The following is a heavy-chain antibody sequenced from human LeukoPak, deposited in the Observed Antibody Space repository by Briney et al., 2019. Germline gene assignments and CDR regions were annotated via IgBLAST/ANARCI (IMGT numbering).Heavy chain of an antibody. Sequence: EASVKVSCKAFGGTFSSYAISWVRQAPGQGLEWMGGIIPIFGTANYAQKFQGRVTITADESTSTAYMELSSLRSEDTAVYYCARAPRYSSGWYGDYWGQGTLVTVSS. V-gene: IGHV1-69*13. J-gene: IGHJ4*02. CDR1: GGTFSSYA. CDR2: IIPIFGTA. CDR3: ARAPRYSSGWYGDY. D-gene: IGHD6-19*01.